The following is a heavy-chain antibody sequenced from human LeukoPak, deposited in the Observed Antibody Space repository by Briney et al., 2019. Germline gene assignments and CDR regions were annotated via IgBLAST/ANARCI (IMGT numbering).Heavy chain of an antibody. V-gene: IGHV4-59*01. J-gene: IGHJ4*02. Sequence: SETLSLTCTVSGGSINNYYWTWIRQPPGKGLEWIGYIYYSGSTNYNPALKSRVTISVDTSKNQFSLKLSSVTAADTAVYYCARVRGDGYLDYWGQGTLVTVSS. CDR1: GGSINNYY. CDR3: ARVRGDGYLDY. CDR2: IYYSGST. D-gene: IGHD5-24*01.